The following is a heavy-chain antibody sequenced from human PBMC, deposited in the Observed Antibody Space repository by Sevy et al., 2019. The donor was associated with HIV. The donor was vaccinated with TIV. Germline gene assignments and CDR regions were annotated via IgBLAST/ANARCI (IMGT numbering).Heavy chain of an antibody. D-gene: IGHD3-10*01. Sequence: SETLSLTCTVSGGSISSSSYYWAWIRQSPGKGLEWIVSIYYTGTAHSNPSLKSRVTMSKDISKNQFFLRLRSVTAADTAMYFCARPNSMASYTLDVWGQGTTVTVSS. CDR3: ARPNSMASYTLDV. V-gene: IGHV4-39*01. CDR1: GGSISSSSYY. CDR2: IYYTGTA. J-gene: IGHJ6*02.